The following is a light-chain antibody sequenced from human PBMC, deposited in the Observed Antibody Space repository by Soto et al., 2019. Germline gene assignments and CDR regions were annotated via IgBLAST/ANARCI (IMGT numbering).Light chain of an antibody. Sequence: QSVLTRPHSVSAAPGQKVTIPCAGSGSNIGGNSVSWYQQLPGTAPKLLIYDDNKRPSGIPDRFTGSKSGTSATLGITGFQTGDEADYYCGSWDSSLSAYVFGTGTKVTVL. CDR3: GSWDSSLSAYV. CDR1: GSNIGGNS. CDR2: DDN. J-gene: IGLJ1*01. V-gene: IGLV1-51*01.